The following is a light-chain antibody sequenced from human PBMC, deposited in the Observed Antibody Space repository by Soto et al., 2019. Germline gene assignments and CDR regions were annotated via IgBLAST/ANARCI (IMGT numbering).Light chain of an antibody. J-gene: IGKJ4*01. V-gene: IGKV3-15*01. CDR1: QSISIN. CDR3: QRYNRWPLS. Sequence: EIVLTQSPGTLSVSPGERATLSCRASQSISINLACYQQXPVQXPXXXXXXASTRATGVPARFSGGGSGTEFTLTINSLQSEDFAVYYCQRYNRWPLSFGGG. CDR2: XAS.